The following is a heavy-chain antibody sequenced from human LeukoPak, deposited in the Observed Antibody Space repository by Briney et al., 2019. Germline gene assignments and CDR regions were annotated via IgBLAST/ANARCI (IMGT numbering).Heavy chain of an antibody. CDR3: TTRYNWNNGVTFDY. CDR1: GFTFSNAW. V-gene: IGHV3-15*01. Sequence: NPGGSLRLSCAASGFTFSNAWMSWVRQAPGKGLEWVGRIKSKTDGGTTDYAAPVKGRFTISRDDSKNTLYLQMNSLKTEDTAVYYCTTRYNWNNGVTFDYWGQGTLDTVSS. CDR2: IKSKTDGGTT. J-gene: IGHJ4*02. D-gene: IGHD1/OR15-1a*01.